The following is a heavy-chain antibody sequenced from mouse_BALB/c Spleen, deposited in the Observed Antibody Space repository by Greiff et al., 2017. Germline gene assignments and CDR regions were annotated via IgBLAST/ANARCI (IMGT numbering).Heavy chain of an antibody. Sequence: EVQLQQSGAELVKPGASVKLSCTASGFNIQDTYMHWVKQRPEQGLEWIGRIDPANGNTKYDPKFQGKATITADTSSNTAYLQLSSLTSEDTAVYYCARDDYDGFAYWGQGTLVTVSA. D-gene: IGHD2-4*01. V-gene: IGHV14-3*02. CDR3: ARDDYDGFAY. J-gene: IGHJ3*01. CDR2: IDPANGNT. CDR1: GFNIQDTY.